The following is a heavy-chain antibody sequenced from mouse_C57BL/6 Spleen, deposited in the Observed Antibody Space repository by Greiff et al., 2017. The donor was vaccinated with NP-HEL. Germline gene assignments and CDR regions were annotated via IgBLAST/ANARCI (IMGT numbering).Heavy chain of an antibody. V-gene: IGHV5-17*01. J-gene: IGHJ4*01. Sequence: EVKLMESGGGLVKPGGSLKLSCAASGFTFSDYGMHWVRQAPEKGLEWVAYISSGSSTIYYADTVKGRFTISRDNAKNTLFLQMTSLRSEDTAMYYCARGAITTVVAPHYAMDYWGQGTSVTVSS. CDR2: ISSGSSTI. CDR1: GFTFSDYG. CDR3: ARGAITTVVAPHYAMDY. D-gene: IGHD1-1*01.